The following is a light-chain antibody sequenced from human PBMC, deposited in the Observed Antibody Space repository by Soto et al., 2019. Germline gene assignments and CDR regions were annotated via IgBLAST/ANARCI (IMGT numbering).Light chain of an antibody. Sequence: QSALTQPASVSGSPGQSITISCTGTSSDVGGYNYVSWYQQHPGKAPKLMIYEVSNRSSGVSNRFSGSKSGNTASLTISGLQAEDEADYYCSSYTSSSTNWVFGGGTKVTVL. J-gene: IGLJ3*02. CDR2: EVS. CDR3: SSYTSSSTNWV. V-gene: IGLV2-14*01. CDR1: SSDVGGYNY.